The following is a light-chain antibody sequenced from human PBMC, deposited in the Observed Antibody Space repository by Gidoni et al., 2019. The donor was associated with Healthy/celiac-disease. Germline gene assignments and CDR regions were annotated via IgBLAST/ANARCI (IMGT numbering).Light chain of an antibody. CDR1: QSVSSSY. CDR3: QHYGRSPLT. CDR2: GAS. Sequence: EIVLTQSPGTLSLSPGERATLSCRASQSVSSSYLAWYQQKPGQAPRLLIYGASSRATGIPDRFSGSGSGTDFTLTISRLEPEDFAVYYCQHYGRSPLTFGGGTKVEIE. J-gene: IGKJ4*01. V-gene: IGKV3-20*01.